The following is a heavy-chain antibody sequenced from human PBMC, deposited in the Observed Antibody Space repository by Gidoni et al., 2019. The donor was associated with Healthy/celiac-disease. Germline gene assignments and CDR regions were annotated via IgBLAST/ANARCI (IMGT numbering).Heavy chain of an antibody. CDR1: GFTLVDYA. D-gene: IGHD3-22*01. CDR3: AKGGRDYYDSSGYLRYFDY. CDR2: ISWNSDSI. J-gene: IGHJ4*02. Sequence: EVQLVESGGGLVQPGRSLRLSCSASGFTLVDYAMHGVRQAPGKGLEWVSGISWNSDSIGYADSVKGRFTISRDNAKNSLYLQMNSLRAEDTALYYCAKGGRDYYDSSGYLRYFDYWGQGTLVTVSS. V-gene: IGHV3-9*01.